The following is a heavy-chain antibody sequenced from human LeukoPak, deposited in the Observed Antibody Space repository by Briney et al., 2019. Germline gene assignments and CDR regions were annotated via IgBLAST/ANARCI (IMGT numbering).Heavy chain of an antibody. CDR1: GGSISSYY. V-gene: IGHV4-59*08. Sequence: SETLSLTCTVSGGSISSYYWSWIRQPPGKGLEWIGYIYYSGSTNYNPSLKSRVTTSVDTSKNQFSLKLSSATAADTAVYYCARETPERYRGSYFDYWGQGTLVTVSS. J-gene: IGHJ4*02. CDR2: IYYSGST. CDR3: ARETPERYRGSYFDY. D-gene: IGHD5-12*01.